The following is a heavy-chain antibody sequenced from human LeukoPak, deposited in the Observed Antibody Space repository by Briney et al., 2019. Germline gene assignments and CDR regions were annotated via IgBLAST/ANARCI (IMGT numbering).Heavy chain of an antibody. CDR1: GYTLTELS. J-gene: IGHJ4*02. CDR3: ARGSYYYDSSGYPPY. CDR2: FDPEDGET. D-gene: IGHD3-22*01. V-gene: IGHV1-24*01. Sequence: ASVKVSCKVSGYTLTELSMHWVRQAPGKGLEWMGGFDPEDGETIYAQKFQGRVTMTRNTSISTAYMELSSLRSEDTAVYYCARGSYYYDSSGYPPYWGQGTLVTVSS.